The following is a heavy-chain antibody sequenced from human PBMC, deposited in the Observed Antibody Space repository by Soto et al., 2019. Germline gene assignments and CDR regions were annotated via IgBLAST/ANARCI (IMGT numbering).Heavy chain of an antibody. CDR3: AKDQGSSWYEIDY. D-gene: IGHD6-13*01. CDR2: ISGSGGST. CDR1: GFTFSNYA. Sequence: EVQLLESGGGLVQPGGSLRLSCAASGFTFSNYAVTWVRQAPGKGLEWVSTISGSGGSTYYADSVKGRFTISRDKSKNTLYLQMTSLRAEDTAVYYCAKDQGSSWYEIDYWGQGTLVTVSS. J-gene: IGHJ4*02. V-gene: IGHV3-23*01.